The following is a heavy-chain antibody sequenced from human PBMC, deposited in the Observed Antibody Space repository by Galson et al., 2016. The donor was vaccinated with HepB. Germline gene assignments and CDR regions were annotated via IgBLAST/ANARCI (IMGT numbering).Heavy chain of an antibody. V-gene: IGHV1-69*13. CDR1: GGTFTNYA. J-gene: IGHJ4*02. Sequence: SVKVSCKVSGGTFTNYAINWVRQAPGQGLGWMGGITPLFGTTNYAQNFQGRVTITADESTSTAYMELSSLTSEDTAVYYCARGWELLDYWSQGTLLTVSS. CDR2: ITPLFGTT. D-gene: IGHD1-26*01. CDR3: ARGWELLDY.